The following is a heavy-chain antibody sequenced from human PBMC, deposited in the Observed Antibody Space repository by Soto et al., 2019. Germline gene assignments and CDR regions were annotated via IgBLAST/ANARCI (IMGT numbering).Heavy chain of an antibody. CDR3: ARVGGISYYYGSGNDGMDV. CDR2: IYYSGST. CDR1: GGSISSYY. J-gene: IGHJ6*02. Sequence: SETLSLTCTVSGGSISSYYWSWIRQPPGKGLEWIGYIYYSGSTNYNPSLKSRVTISVDTSKNQFSLKLSSVTAADTAVYYCARVGGISYYYGSGNDGMDVWGQGTKVTVSS. D-gene: IGHD3-10*01. V-gene: IGHV4-59*01.